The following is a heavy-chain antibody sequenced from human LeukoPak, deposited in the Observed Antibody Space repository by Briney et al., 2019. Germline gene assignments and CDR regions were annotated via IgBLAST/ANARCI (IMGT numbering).Heavy chain of an antibody. CDR2: ISSSGSTI. J-gene: IGHJ4*02. Sequence: GGSLRLSCAASGFTFSSYEMNRVRQAPGKGLEWDSYISSSGSTIYYADSVKGRFTISRDNAKNSLYLQLNSRRAEDTAVYYCVNDCSSSSCYDYWGQGTLVTVSS. D-gene: IGHD2-2*01. CDR1: GFTFSSYE. CDR3: VNDCSSSSCYDY. V-gene: IGHV3-48*03.